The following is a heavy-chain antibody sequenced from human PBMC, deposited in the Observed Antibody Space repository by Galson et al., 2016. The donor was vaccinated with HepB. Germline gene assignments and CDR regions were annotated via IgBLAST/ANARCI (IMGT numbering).Heavy chain of an antibody. J-gene: IGHJ3*02. Sequence: SETLSLTCGVYGGPVIDYSWNWIRQPPGKGLEWIGEINHSGTTKSNPSLKSRVTISVDTSKSQFSLKLNSVTAADTAIYYCARINRVRTFDIWGQGTLVTGSS. CDR1: GGPVIDYS. CDR2: INHSGTT. CDR3: ARINRVRTFDI. D-gene: IGHD1-14*01. V-gene: IGHV4-34*01.